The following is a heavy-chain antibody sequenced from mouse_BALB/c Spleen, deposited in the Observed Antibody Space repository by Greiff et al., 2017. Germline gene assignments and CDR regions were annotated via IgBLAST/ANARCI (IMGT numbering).Heavy chain of an antibody. Sequence: VQLQQSGAELVRPGTSVKVSCKASGYAFTNYLIEWVKQRPGQGLEWIGVINPGSGGTNYNEKFKGKATLTADKSSSTAYMQLSSLTSDDSAVYFCASYDGYIYAMDYWGQGTSVTVSS. V-gene: IGHV1-54*01. CDR3: ASYDGYIYAMDY. D-gene: IGHD2-3*01. CDR1: GYAFTNYL. J-gene: IGHJ4*01. CDR2: INPGSGGT.